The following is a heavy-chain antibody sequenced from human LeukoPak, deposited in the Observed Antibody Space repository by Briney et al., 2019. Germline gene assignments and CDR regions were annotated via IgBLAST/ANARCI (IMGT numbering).Heavy chain of an antibody. D-gene: IGHD3-10*01. CDR3: AREGPMFDAGSYSKSLGY. Sequence: SEALSLTCAVYGGSFSGYYWSWIRQPPGKGLEWIGEINHSGSTNYNPALKSRVTISVDTSKNQFSLKLTSVTAADTAVYYCAREGPMFDAGSYSKSLGYWGQGILVTVSS. CDR1: GGSFSGYY. J-gene: IGHJ4*02. CDR2: INHSGST. V-gene: IGHV4-34*01.